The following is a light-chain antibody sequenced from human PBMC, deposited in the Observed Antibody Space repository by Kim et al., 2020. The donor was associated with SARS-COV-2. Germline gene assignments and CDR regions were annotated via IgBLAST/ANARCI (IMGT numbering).Light chain of an antibody. CDR3: QQYETSSWT. Sequence: SPGERVTLSGRASQTIDMNFVDEDQQKPGQATRLLSCGTITRATGIPDRSRGRGSGTDLTLTISRLEPEDFAIYYWQQYETSSWTFGQGTKVDIK. CDR2: GTI. CDR1: QTIDMNF. V-gene: IGKV3-20*01. J-gene: IGKJ1*01.